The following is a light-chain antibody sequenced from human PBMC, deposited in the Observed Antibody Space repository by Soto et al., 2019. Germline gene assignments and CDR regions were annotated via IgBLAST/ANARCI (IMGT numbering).Light chain of an antibody. J-gene: IGKJ1*01. V-gene: IGKV3-15*01. Sequence: EIVMTQSPATLSVSPGERDTLSCRASQSVSSNLAWYQQRPGQAPRLLIYGASTRATGIPARFIGSGFGTEFTRTSSSLQSEDFAVCYCQQYSNWRGTFGEGTEVEIK. CDR2: GAS. CDR1: QSVSSN. CDR3: QQYSNWRGT.